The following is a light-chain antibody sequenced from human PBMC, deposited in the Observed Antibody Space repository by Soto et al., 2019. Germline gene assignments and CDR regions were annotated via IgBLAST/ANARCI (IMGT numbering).Light chain of an antibody. CDR1: SSDVGGYNY. CDR3: SSYTSSSSYV. V-gene: IGLV2-14*01. J-gene: IGLJ1*01. Sequence: QSALTRPASVSGSPGQSITISCTGTSSDVGGYNYVSWYQQHPGKAPKLMIYEVSNRPSGVSNRFSGSKSGNTASLTISGLQAEDEADYYCSSYTSSSSYVFGTGTKVNVL. CDR2: EVS.